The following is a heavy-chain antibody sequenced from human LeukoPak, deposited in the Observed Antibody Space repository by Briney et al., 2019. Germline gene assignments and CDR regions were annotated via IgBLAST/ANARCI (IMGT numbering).Heavy chain of an antibody. CDR2: ISYDGSNK. CDR1: GFTFSSYG. Sequence: GGSLRLSCAASGFTFSSYGMHWVRQAPGKGLEWVAVISYDGSNKYYADSVKGRFTISRDNSKNTLYLQMNSLRAEDTAVYYCAREAGGTTGGKGYFDYWGQGTLVTVSS. D-gene: IGHD1-26*01. CDR3: AREAGGTTGGKGYFDY. V-gene: IGHV3-30*03. J-gene: IGHJ4*02.